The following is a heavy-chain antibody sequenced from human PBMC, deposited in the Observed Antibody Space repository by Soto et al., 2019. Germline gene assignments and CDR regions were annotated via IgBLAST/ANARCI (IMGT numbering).Heavy chain of an antibody. CDR2: ISGGGGST. CDR3: AKDGGYSSSWFSDY. Sequence: EVQLLESGGGLVQPGGSLRLSCAASGFTFSNYATSWVRQAPGKGLEWVSAISGGGGSTYYADSVKGRFTISRDNSKNTLFLQMNSLRAEDTALYYCAKDGGYSSSWFSDYGGQGTLVTVSS. J-gene: IGHJ4*02. V-gene: IGHV3-23*01. D-gene: IGHD6-13*01. CDR1: GFTFSNYA.